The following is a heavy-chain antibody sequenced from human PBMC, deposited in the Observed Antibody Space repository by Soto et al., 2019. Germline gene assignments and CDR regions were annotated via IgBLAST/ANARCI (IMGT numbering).Heavy chain of an antibody. CDR3: AREGDSHAFRGFDL. J-gene: IGHJ5*02. V-gene: IGHV3-30*03. CDR1: GFTFSHYI. Sequence: PGGSLRLSCAASGFTFSHYIYHGVRQAPGKGLQWVAVIRDDGKKTNYATSVRGRFTVSRDMSKSTIFLQMNNLRIDDSAIYSCAREGDSHAFRGFDLWGQGTPVTVSS. CDR2: IRDDGKKT. D-gene: IGHD5-18*01.